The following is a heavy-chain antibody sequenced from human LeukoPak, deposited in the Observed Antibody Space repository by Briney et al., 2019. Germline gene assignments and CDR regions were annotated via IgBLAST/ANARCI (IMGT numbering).Heavy chain of an antibody. CDR2: INPNSGGT. D-gene: IGHD2/OR15-2a*01. J-gene: IGHJ4*02. V-gene: IGHV1-2*02. CDR3: ARDRSIIVLTPLGY. CDR1: GYTFTSYY. Sequence: ASVKISCKASGYTFTSYYMHWVRQAPGQGLEWMGWINPNSGGTNYAQKFQGRVTMTRDTSITTAYMELSRLRSDDTAVYYCARDRSIIVLTPLGYWGQGTLVTVSS.